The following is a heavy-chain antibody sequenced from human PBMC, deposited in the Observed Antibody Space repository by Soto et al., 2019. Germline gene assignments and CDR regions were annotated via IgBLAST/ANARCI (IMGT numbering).Heavy chain of an antibody. D-gene: IGHD5-12*01. CDR2: IVPVFGRP. CDR3: AREGSGYNF. CDR1: GGSFSNFG. J-gene: IGHJ4*02. V-gene: IGHV1-69*01. Sequence: QVQLVQSGAELKKPGSSVKVSCKASGGSFSNFGISWVRQAPGQGLEWMGGIVPVFGRPNYAQRFRGRLTITADASTSTGYMELISLRSDDTAVYYCAREGSGYNFWGQGTQVTVSS.